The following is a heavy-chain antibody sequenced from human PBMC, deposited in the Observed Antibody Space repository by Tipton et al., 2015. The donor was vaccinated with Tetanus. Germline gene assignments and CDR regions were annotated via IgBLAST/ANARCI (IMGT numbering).Heavy chain of an antibody. D-gene: IGHD3-9*01. CDR1: GFTFSSYA. Sequence: SLRLSCAASGFTFSSYAMSWVRQAPGKGLEWVSAISGSGGSTYYADSVKGRFTISRDNSKNTLYLQMNSLRAEDTAVYYCAKDTAGDILTGYQSSYYYGMDVWGQGTTVTVSS. CDR3: AKDTAGDILTGYQSSYYYGMDV. CDR2: ISGSGGST. J-gene: IGHJ6*02. V-gene: IGHV3-23*01.